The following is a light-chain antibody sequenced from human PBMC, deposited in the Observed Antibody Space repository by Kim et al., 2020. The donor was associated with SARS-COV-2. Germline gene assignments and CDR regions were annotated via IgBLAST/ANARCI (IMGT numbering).Light chain of an antibody. J-gene: IGLJ3*02. Sequence: ALGQTVRSTCQGDSLRSYYASWYQQKPGQAPVLVFYGKNNRPSGIPDRFSGSYSGNTASLTITAAQAEDEADYYCNSRESSANHWMFGGGTKLTVL. V-gene: IGLV3-19*01. CDR3: NSRESSANHWM. CDR2: GKN. CDR1: SLRSYY.